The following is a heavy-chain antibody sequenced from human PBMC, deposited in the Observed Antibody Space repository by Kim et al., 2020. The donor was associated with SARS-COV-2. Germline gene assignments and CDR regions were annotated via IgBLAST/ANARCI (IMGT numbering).Heavy chain of an antibody. Sequence: NYAQKFQERVTITRDMSTSTAYMELSSLRSEDTAVYYCAAANYGGNSKDYWGQGTLVTVSS. J-gene: IGHJ4*02. V-gene: IGHV1-58*01. CDR3: AAANYGGNSKDY. D-gene: IGHD4-17*01.